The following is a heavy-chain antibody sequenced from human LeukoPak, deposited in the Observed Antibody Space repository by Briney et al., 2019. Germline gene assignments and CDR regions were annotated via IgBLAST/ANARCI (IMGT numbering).Heavy chain of an antibody. J-gene: IGHJ4*02. D-gene: IGHD5-12*01. Sequence: GGSLRLSCAASGFTVSSNYMSWVRQAPGKGLEWVSVIYSGGSTYYADSVKGRFTISRDNSKNTLYLQMNSLRAEDTAVYYCARDSSGYGGCFDYWGQGTLVTVSS. CDR1: GFTVSSNY. CDR3: ARDSSGYGGCFDY. CDR2: IYSGGST. V-gene: IGHV3-66*01.